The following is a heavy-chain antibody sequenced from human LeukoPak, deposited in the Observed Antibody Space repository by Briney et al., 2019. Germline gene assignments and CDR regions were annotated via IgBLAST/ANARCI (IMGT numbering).Heavy chain of an antibody. CDR2: ISAYNGNT. J-gene: IGHJ4*02. V-gene: IGHV1-18*01. Sequence: GASVKVSCKASGYTFTSNDINWVRQAPGQGLEWMGWISAYNGNTNYAQKLQGRVTMTTDTSTSTAYVELRSLRSDDTAVYYCARVPPYYDFLRGRPNFDYWGQGTLVTVSS. CDR1: GYTFTSND. CDR3: ARVPPYYDFLRGRPNFDY. D-gene: IGHD3-3*01.